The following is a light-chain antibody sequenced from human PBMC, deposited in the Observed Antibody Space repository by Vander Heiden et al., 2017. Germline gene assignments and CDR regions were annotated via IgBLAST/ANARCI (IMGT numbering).Light chain of an antibody. CDR3: QQYESSPLT. CDR2: NAS. J-gene: IGKJ4*01. CDR1: QSIKSR. V-gene: IGKV1-5*03. Sequence: DIPMSPTPSTLSASVGDRVTITCRASQSIKSRLAWHQQKPGKAPNFLIYNASSLQSGVPSRFSGSGSGTEFTLTISSLQPEDFATYDCQQYESSPLTFGQGTKVEIK.